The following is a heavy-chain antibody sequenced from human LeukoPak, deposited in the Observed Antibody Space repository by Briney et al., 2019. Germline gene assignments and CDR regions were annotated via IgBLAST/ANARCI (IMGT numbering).Heavy chain of an antibody. J-gene: IGHJ4*02. CDR1: GGSISSGPHY. V-gene: IGHV4-39*07. Sequence: PSETLSLTCTVSGGSISSGPHYWGWIRQSPGKGLEWIGSIYYSGSTDYNPSLKSRVTISVDTSKNQISLRLTSVTAADTAVYYCARSPTKRVPEDYWGQGTLVTVSS. CDR2: IYYSGST. D-gene: IGHD2-2*01. CDR3: ARSPTKRVPEDY.